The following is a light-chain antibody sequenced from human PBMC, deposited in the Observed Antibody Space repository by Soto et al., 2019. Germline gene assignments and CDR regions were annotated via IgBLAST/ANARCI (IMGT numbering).Light chain of an antibody. Sequence: ENVLMQSPDTLSLSPGDRAALSCRASQNIRRDSLAWYQKKRGQPPRVLIYDASTRATGIPDRFSGSGSGTDFTLTINRLEPEDFAVYYCQQYGDSSITFGQGTRLEIK. J-gene: IGKJ5*01. V-gene: IGKV3-20*01. CDR2: DAS. CDR3: QQYGDSSIT. CDR1: QNIRRDS.